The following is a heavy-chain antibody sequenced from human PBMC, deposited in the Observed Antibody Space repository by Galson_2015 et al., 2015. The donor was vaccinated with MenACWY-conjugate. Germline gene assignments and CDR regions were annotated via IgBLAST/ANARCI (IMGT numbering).Heavy chain of an antibody. D-gene: IGHD6-13*01. J-gene: IGHJ4*02. Sequence: SLRLSCAASGFTFENFAMHWVRQAPGKGLEWVSLISWDGHSTYYADSVKARFTVSRDNSKKSLYLQMNSLRAEDTALYYCAKGSSNLYSSSSHVDYWGQGTLVTVSS. CDR3: AKGSSNLYSSSSHVDY. CDR1: GFTFENFA. CDR2: ISWDGHST. V-gene: IGHV3-43D*03.